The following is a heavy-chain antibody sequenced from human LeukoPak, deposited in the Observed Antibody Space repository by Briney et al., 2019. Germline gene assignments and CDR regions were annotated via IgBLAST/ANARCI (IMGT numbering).Heavy chain of an antibody. V-gene: IGHV4-39*07. Sequence: SETLSLTCTVSGGSISSSSYYWGWIRQPPGKGLEWIGSIYYSGSTYYNPSLKSRVTISVDTSKNQFSLKLSSVTAADTAVYYCARDELNYGGNLGAFDIWGQGTMVTVSS. D-gene: IGHD4-23*01. J-gene: IGHJ3*02. CDR3: ARDELNYGGNLGAFDI. CDR2: IYYSGST. CDR1: GGSISSSSYY.